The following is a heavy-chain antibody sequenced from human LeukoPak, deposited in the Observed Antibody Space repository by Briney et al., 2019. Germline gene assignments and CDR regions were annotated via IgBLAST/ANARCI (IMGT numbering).Heavy chain of an antibody. CDR1: GFTFNRFS. CDR3: ASVDFDNNAHYHYYLPN. V-gene: IGHV3-7*01. Sequence: GGSLRLSCAASGFTFNRFSMSWVRQTPGKGLEWVANIKQDGSQKEYADSVKGRFAISRDNVNNFLDLQVHSRRAEDTGVYYCASVDFDNNAHYHYYLPNWGQGTRVTVSS. J-gene: IGHJ4*02. CDR2: IKQDGSQK. D-gene: IGHD2/OR15-2a*01.